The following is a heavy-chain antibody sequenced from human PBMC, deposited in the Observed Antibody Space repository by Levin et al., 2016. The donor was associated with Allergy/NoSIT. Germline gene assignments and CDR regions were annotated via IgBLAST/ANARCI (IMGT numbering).Heavy chain of an antibody. CDR2: INSISTYM. CDR1: GFNFSDYS. CDR3: VGCRGGSCLFNYFDP. D-gene: IGHD2-15*01. Sequence: GGSLRLSCAASGFNFSDYSMAWVRQAPGKGLEWVSSINSISTYMPYADSVRGRFTISRDKAKNSLYLQMNSLRAEDTAVYYCVGCRGGSCLFNYFDPWGQGTLVTVSS. J-gene: IGHJ5*02. V-gene: IGHV3-21*01.